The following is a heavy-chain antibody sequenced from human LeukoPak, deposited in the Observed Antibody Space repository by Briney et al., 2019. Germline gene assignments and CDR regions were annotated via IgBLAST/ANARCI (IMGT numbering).Heavy chain of an antibody. Sequence: GGSLRLSCAASGFTFSSYGMHWVRQAPGKGLEWVANIKQDGSEKYYVDSVKGRFTISRDNAKNSLYLQMNSLRAEDTAVYYCARVSGNYYRWFDSWGQGTLVTVSS. CDR3: ARVSGNYYRWFDS. J-gene: IGHJ5*01. CDR1: GFTFSSYG. D-gene: IGHD1-26*01. V-gene: IGHV3-7*03. CDR2: IKQDGSEK.